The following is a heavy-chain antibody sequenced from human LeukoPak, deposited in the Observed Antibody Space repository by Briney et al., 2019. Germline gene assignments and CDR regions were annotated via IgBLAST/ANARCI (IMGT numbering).Heavy chain of an antibody. D-gene: IGHD3-22*01. J-gene: IGHJ4*02. CDR3: ARVVSGYYYGLFDY. V-gene: IGHV1-69*13. Sequence: SVKVSCKASGGTFSSYAISWVRQAPGQGLEWMGGIIPIFGTANYAQKFQGRVTITADESTSTAYMELSSLRSEDTAVYYCARVVSGYYYGLFDYWGQGTLVTVSS. CDR2: IIPIFGTA. CDR1: GGTFSSYA.